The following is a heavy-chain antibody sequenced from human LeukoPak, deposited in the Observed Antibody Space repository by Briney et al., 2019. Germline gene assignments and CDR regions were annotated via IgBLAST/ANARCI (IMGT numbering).Heavy chain of an antibody. D-gene: IGHD6-13*01. CDR1: GFTFSSHA. CDR2: ISYDGSNK. CDR3: ARTFNGYSSSWRDY. Sequence: GGSLRLSCAASGFTFSSHAMHWVRQAPGKGLEWVAVISYDGSNKYYADSVKGRFTISRDNSKNTLYLQMNSLRAEDTAVYYCARTFNGYSSSWRDYWGQGTLVTVSS. J-gene: IGHJ4*02. V-gene: IGHV3-30-3*01.